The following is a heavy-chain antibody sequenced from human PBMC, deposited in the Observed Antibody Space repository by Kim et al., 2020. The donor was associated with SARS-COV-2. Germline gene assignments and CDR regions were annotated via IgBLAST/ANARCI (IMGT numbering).Heavy chain of an antibody. CDR3: ARVRFLEWLSPYGMDV. D-gene: IGHD3-3*01. Sequence: VKGRFTISRDNSKNTLYLKMNSLRAEDTAVYYCARVRFLEWLSPYGMDVWGQGTTVTVSS. V-gene: IGHV3-53*01. J-gene: IGHJ6*02.